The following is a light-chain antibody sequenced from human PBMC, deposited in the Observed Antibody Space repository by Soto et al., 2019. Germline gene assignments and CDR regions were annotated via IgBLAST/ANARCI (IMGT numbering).Light chain of an antibody. J-gene: IGKJ1*01. V-gene: IGKV1-5*01. Sequence: DIQMTQSPSTLSASVGDRVTITCRASQSISSWLAWYQQKPGKAPKLLIYDASSLESGVPSRFSGSGSGTEFTITISSLQPDDFATYYCQQYNNSSFGQGTKVEIK. CDR2: DAS. CDR1: QSISSW. CDR3: QQYNNSS.